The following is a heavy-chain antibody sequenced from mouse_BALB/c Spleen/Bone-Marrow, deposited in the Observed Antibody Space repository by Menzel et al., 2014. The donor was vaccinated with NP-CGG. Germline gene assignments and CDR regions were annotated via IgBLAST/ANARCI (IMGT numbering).Heavy chain of an antibody. D-gene: IGHD1-1*01. CDR1: EYEFPSHD. V-gene: IGHV5-2*01. J-gene: IGHJ3*01. CDR3: ARHGDYYGSSLFAY. CDR2: INSDGGST. Sequence: EVQLVESGGGLVQPGESLKLSCESTEYEFPSHDMSWVRKTPEKRLELVAAINSDGGSTYYPDTMERRFIITRDNSKXTLYLQMSSLRSEDTAFYCCARHGDYYGSSLFAYWGQWTLVTVSA.